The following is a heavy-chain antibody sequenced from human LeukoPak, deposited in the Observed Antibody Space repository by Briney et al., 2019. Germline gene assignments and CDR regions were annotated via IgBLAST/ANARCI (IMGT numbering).Heavy chain of an antibody. CDR2: INPNSGGT. CDR3: AGGKSYYNVIEY. V-gene: IGHV1-2*02. CDR1: GYSLTDYY. Sequence: ASVKVSCKPSGYSLTDYYIHWVRQAPGQGLEWMGWINPNSGGTNYAQKFQGRVTMTRDTFISTGYMELTSLRSDDTAVYYCAGGKSYYNVIEYWGQGTLVTVSS. D-gene: IGHD3-10*01. J-gene: IGHJ4*02.